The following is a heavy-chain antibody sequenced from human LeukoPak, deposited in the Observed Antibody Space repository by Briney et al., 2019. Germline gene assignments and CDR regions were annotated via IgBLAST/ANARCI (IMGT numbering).Heavy chain of an antibody. D-gene: IGHD6-13*01. J-gene: IGHJ4*02. Sequence: PGRSLRLSCAASGFTFSSYGMHWVRQAPGKGLEWVAVIWYDGSNKYYADSVKGRFTISRDNSKNTLYPQMNSLRAEDTAVYYCARSGGSSWYSGDYWGQGTLVTVSS. CDR1: GFTFSSYG. CDR3: ARSGGSSWYSGDY. CDR2: IWYDGSNK. V-gene: IGHV3-33*01.